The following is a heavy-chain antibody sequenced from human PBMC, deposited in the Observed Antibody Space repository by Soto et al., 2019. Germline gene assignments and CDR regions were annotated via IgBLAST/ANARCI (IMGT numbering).Heavy chain of an antibody. CDR3: ARDFTPYYYDISGSSDY. D-gene: IGHD3-22*01. V-gene: IGHV3-48*02. J-gene: IGHJ4*02. CDR2: ISSSSSTI. Sequence: GSLRLSCAASGFTFSSYSMNWVRQAPGKGLEWVSYISSSSSTIYYADSVKGRFTISRDNAKNSLYLQMNSLRDEDTAVYYCARDFTPYYYDISGSSDYWGEGTLVTV. CDR1: GFTFSSYS.